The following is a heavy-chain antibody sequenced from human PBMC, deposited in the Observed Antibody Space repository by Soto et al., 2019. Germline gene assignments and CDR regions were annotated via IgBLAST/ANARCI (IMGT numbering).Heavy chain of an antibody. D-gene: IGHD6-13*01. Sequence: QLQLQESGPGLVKPAETLSLTCSVSGGSISSSDYWWGWIRQPPGKGLEWIGSIYYTGSTYYNPSLKSRVEISVDTSKNQFSLRLSSMTAADTAVYYCARQIGRGSWSLDHWGQGTLVTVSS. CDR3: ARQIGRGSWSLDH. CDR1: GGSISSSDYW. V-gene: IGHV4-39*01. CDR2: IYYTGST. J-gene: IGHJ4*02.